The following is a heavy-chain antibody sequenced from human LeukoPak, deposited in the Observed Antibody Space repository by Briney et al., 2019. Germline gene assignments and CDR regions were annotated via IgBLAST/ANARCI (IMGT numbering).Heavy chain of an antibody. Sequence: GGSLRLSCAASGFTFTDYYMTWIRQAPGMGLEWISYISRSGITIKYADSVKGRFTISRDNAKNSLYLQMNSLRAEDTAVYYCAHYDSSLRYFDYWGQGTLVTVSS. V-gene: IGHV3-11*04. J-gene: IGHJ4*02. CDR3: AHYDSSLRYFDY. D-gene: IGHD3-22*01. CDR2: ISRSGITI. CDR1: GFTFTDYY.